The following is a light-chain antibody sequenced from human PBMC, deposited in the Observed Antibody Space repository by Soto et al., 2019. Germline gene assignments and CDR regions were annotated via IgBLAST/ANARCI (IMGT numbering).Light chain of an antibody. J-gene: IGKJ1*01. CDR3: EQYGASRWT. CDR2: GAS. Sequence: EIVLTQSPGTLSLSPGERASLSCRASQSVASAYLAWYQHKPGQAPRLLIFGASSRATGIPDRFSGSGSRTDFTLTISRLAPEDSAVYYCEQYGASRWTFGQGTKVDTK. CDR1: QSVASAY. V-gene: IGKV3-20*01.